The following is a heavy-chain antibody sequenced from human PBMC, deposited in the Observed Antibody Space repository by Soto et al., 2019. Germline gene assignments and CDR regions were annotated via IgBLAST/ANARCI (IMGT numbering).Heavy chain of an antibody. Sequence: GASVKVSCKASGYTFTSYDINWVRQATGQGLEWMGWMNPNSGNTGYAQKFQGRVTMTRNTSISTAYMELSSLRSEDTAVYYCTTRGGIDSSGWYNWFDPWDQRTLVTVSS. V-gene: IGHV1-8*01. CDR2: MNPNSGNT. D-gene: IGHD6-19*01. CDR1: GYTFTSYD. J-gene: IGHJ5*02. CDR3: TTRGGIDSSGWYNWFDP.